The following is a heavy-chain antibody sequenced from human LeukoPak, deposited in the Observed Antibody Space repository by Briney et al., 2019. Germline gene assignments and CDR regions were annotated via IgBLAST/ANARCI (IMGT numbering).Heavy chain of an antibody. CDR3: ARAISSGDFDY. V-gene: IGHV3-21*01. CDR1: GFTFSSYS. J-gene: IGHJ4*02. CDR2: ISSSSSYI. D-gene: IGHD6-19*01. Sequence: GGSLRLSCAASGFTFSSYSMNWVRQAPGKGLEWASSISSSSSYIYYADSVKGRFTISRDNAKNSLYLQMNSLRAEDTAVYYCARAISSGDFDYWGQGTLVTVSS.